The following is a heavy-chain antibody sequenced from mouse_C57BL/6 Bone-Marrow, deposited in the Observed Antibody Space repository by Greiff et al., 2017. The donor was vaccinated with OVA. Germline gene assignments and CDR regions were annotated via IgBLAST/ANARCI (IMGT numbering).Heavy chain of an antibody. CDR2: IYPRDGST. D-gene: IGHD1-1*01. CDR1: GYTFTSYD. Sequence: VQLQQSGPELVKPGASVKLSCKASGYTFTSYDINWVKQRPGQGLEWIGWIYPRDGSTKYNEKFKGKATLTVDTSSSTAYMELHSLTSEDSAVYFWAREGYYYGSSYWYFDVWGTGTTVTVSS. V-gene: IGHV1-85*01. J-gene: IGHJ1*03. CDR3: AREGYYYGSSYWYFDV.